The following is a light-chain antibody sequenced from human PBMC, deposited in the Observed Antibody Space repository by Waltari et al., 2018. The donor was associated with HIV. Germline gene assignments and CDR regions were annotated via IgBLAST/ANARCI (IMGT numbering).Light chain of an antibody. CDR2: AVR. Sequence: SYVLTQPPSVAVAPGQTARISCGGSNIGLKSVHWYQQKPGQAPLLVVYAVRARPSGIPERFSGSNSVNTATLTISGVEAGDEADYYCQVWDATSDLRVVFGGGTKLTVL. CDR1: NIGLKS. J-gene: IGLJ2*01. V-gene: IGLV3-21*02. CDR3: QVWDATSDLRVV.